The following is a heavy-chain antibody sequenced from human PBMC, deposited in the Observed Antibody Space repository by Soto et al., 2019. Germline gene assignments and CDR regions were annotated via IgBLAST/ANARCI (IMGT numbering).Heavy chain of an antibody. CDR1: GGTFSSYA. Sequence: SVKVSFKASGGTFSSYAITWVRQAPGQGLDWMGEIIPIFGATNFAQKFQGRVTITADKSTTTAYMELSSLTSEDTDVYYCEGMGGSFLDSWGQGTLVTVSS. D-gene: IGHD1-26*01. J-gene: IGHJ5*01. V-gene: IGHV1-69*06. CDR3: EGMGGSFLDS. CDR2: IIPIFGAT.